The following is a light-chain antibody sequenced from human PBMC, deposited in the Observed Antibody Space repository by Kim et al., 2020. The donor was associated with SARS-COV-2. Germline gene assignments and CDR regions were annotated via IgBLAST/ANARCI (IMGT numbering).Light chain of an antibody. CDR2: DTS. CDR3: QQRNNLPFT. V-gene: IGKV3-11*01. CDR1: QSCVRF. Sequence: LSPGERAILSCGGSQSCVRFLAWYQQKPGHPPRLLIYDTSRRATGIPARLSGSGSGTDFTLTISSLEPEDFAVYYCQQRNNLPFTFGPGTKVDIK. J-gene: IGKJ3*01.